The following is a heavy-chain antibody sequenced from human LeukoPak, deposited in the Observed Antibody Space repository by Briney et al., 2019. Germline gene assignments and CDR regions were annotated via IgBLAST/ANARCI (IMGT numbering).Heavy chain of an antibody. CDR2: IKQDGSEQ. J-gene: IGHJ4*02. CDR1: GFSFSTYW. V-gene: IGHV3-7*04. D-gene: IGHD2-15*01. Sequence: GGSLRLSCAASGFSFSTYWMNWVRQAPGKGLEWVANIKQDGSEQHYVDSVKGRFTISRDNAKNSLYLQMNSLRAEDTAVYYRARGYFSCCKCQQPPDYWGQGTLVTVSS. CDR3: ARGYFSCCKCQQPPDY.